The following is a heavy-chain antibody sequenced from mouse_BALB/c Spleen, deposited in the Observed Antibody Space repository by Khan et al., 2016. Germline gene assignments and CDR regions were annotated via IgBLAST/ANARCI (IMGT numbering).Heavy chain of an antibody. Sequence: EVELVESGGGLVQPGGSRKLSCAASGFTFSDYGMAWVRQAPGKGPEWVAFISNLAYSIYYADTVTGRFTISRENAKNTLYLEMSSLRSEDTAMYYCARDYYGSSDWYFDVWGAGTTVTVSS. V-gene: IGHV5-15*02. CDR3: ARDYYGSSDWYFDV. D-gene: IGHD1-1*01. CDR1: GFTFSDYG. J-gene: IGHJ1*01. CDR2: ISNLAYSI.